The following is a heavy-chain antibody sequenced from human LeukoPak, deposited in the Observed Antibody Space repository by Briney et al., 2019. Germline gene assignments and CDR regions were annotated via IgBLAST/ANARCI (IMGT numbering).Heavy chain of an antibody. J-gene: IGHJ6*04. D-gene: IGHD2-2*01. Sequence: SVKVSCKASGGTFSSYAISWVRQAPGQGLEWMGRIIPILGIANYAQKFQGRVTITADKSTSTAYMELSSLRSEDTAVYYCARPQDYQLLPRPSYGMDVGGKGPRAPVPS. CDR3: ARPQDYQLLPRPSYGMDV. CDR1: GGTFSSYA. V-gene: IGHV1-69*04. CDR2: IIPILGIA.